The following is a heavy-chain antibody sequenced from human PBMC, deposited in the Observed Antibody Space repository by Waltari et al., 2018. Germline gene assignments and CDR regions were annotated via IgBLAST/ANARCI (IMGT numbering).Heavy chain of an antibody. CDR2: IAWNGVI. CDR1: RFIFDAYA. D-gene: IGHD6-19*01. J-gene: IGHJ3*02. CDR3: TKMASRWRDAFDI. V-gene: IGHV3-9*01. Sequence: EMQLMESVGALVQPGRSLTPSCQTSRFIFDAYAIHWVRQAPGGVLEWVAGIAWNGVIEYADSVEGRFTISRDSANKSLYRQMNSRRVEDTAFYYGTKMASRWRDAFDIWGHGTMVTVSS.